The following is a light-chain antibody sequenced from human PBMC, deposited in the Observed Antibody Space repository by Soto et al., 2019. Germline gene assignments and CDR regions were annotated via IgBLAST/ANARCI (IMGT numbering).Light chain of an antibody. CDR2: EVN. CDR1: SSDVGGFKY. J-gene: IGLJ2*01. CDR3: SSYTSGDTLLI. V-gene: IGLV2-14*01. Sequence: QSVLTQPASVSGSPGQSITISCTGTSSDVGGFKYVSWYQQHPDRAPRLMIYEVNNRPSGVSNRFSGSKSGNTASLTISGLQAEDEAHYYCSSYTSGDTLLIFGGGTQLTVL.